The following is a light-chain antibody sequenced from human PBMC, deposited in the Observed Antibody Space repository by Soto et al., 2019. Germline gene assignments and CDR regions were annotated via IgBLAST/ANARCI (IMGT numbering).Light chain of an antibody. J-gene: IGKJ2*01. CDR2: GAS. Sequence: ELVLTQSPGTLSLSPGERATLSCRASQSVSSSYLVWYQQKPSQPTRLLIYGASSRATGIPDRFSGSGSGTDFTHTISILEPEDFAVYYCQQYGSSLMYTFGQGTKLEIK. V-gene: IGKV3-20*01. CDR1: QSVSSSY. CDR3: QQYGSSLMYT.